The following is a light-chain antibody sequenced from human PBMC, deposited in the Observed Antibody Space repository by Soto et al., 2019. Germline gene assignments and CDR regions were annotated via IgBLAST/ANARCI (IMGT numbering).Light chain of an antibody. J-gene: IGLJ3*02. CDR1: SSNLGAGYD. CDR3: QSYDNSLSGSWV. V-gene: IGLV1-40*01. Sequence: QSVLTQPPSVSGVPGQGVTISCTGSSSNLGAGYDVHWYQQLPGAAPKLLIYANNKRPSGVLDRFSGSKSGTSASLAITGLQAEDEADYYCQSYDNSLSGSWVFGGGTKVTVL. CDR2: ANN.